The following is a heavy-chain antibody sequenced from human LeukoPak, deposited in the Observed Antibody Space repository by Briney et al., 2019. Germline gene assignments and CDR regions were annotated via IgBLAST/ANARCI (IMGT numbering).Heavy chain of an antibody. CDR1: GFTFSDYY. CDR3: RVAAYYFDY. Sequence: PGGSLRLSCAASGFTFSDYYMSWIRQAPGKGLEWVSYISSSGSTIYYADSVKGRFTISRDNSKNTLYLQMNSLRAEDTAVYYCRVAAYYFDYWGQGTLVTVSS. V-gene: IGHV3-11*04. D-gene: IGHD6-19*01. J-gene: IGHJ4*02. CDR2: ISSSGSTI.